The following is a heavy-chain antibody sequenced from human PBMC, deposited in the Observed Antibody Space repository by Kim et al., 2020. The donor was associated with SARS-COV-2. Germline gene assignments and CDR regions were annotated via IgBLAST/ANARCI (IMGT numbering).Heavy chain of an antibody. CDR2: IYYSGST. Sequence: SETLSLTCTVSGGSISSGGYYWSWIRQHPGKGLEWIGYIYYSGSTYYNPSLKSRVTISVDTSKNQFSLKLSSVTAADTAVYYCARDRDYYDSSGYPDAFDIWGQGTMVTVSS. V-gene: IGHV4-31*03. J-gene: IGHJ3*02. CDR3: ARDRDYYDSSGYPDAFDI. CDR1: GGSISSGGYY. D-gene: IGHD3-22*01.